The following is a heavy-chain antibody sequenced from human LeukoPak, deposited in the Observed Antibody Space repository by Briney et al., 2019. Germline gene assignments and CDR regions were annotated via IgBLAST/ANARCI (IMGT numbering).Heavy chain of an antibody. CDR1: GGPIYSYY. D-gene: IGHD3-22*01. J-gene: IGHJ6*03. CDR2: LYPGVST. CDR3: ARMKFYDSTGYSPGHYMDV. Sequence: SETLSLTCTVSGGPIYSYYWSWIRQTAGKGLEWIGRLYPGVSTDYNPSLKSRVTMSVDTSRNQFALELNTVTAADTAVYYCARMKFYDSTGYSPGHYMDVWGEGTTVTVSS. V-gene: IGHV4-4*07.